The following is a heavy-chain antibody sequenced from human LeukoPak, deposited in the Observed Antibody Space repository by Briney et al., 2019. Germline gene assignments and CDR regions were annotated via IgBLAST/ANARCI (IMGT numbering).Heavy chain of an antibody. D-gene: IGHD5-12*01. CDR3: ARLGGYSGYDSPSFDY. V-gene: IGHV4-34*01. CDR2: INHSGST. Sequence: SETLSLTCAVYGGSFSGYYWSWIRQPPGKGLEWIGEINHSGSTNYNPSLKSRVTISVDTSKNQFSLKLSSVTAADTAVYYCARLGGYSGYDSPSFDYWGQGTLVTVSS. J-gene: IGHJ4*02. CDR1: GGSFSGYY.